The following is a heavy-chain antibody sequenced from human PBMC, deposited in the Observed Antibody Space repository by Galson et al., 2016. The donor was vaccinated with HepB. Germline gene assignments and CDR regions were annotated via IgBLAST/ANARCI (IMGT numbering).Heavy chain of an antibody. V-gene: IGHV4-39*01. CDR2: IYNSGTT. CDR3: ARHAMRVTAGGPGYFDF. D-gene: IGHD6-13*01. CDR1: GGSIRSSRYY. J-gene: IGHJ4*02. Sequence: SETLSLTCNVSGGSIRSSRYYWGWIRQPPGKGLEWIGSIYNSGTTYYNPSLKSRVIISVDTSNNQFSLKLRSASAPDTAVYYCARHAMRVTAGGPGYFDFWGQGNLVTVSS.